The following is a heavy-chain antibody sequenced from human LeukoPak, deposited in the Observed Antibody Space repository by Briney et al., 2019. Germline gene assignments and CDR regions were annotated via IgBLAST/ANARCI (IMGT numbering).Heavy chain of an antibody. D-gene: IGHD6-19*01. CDR3: ARDRVAGSFSYYGMDV. CDR2: ISAYNGNT. CDR1: GYTFTNYG. V-gene: IGHV1-18*01. Sequence: HGASVTVSCKASGYTFTNYGISWVRQAPGQGLEWMGWISAYNGNTNYAQKLQGRVTMTTDTSTSTAYMELRSLRSDDTAVYYCARDRVAGSFSYYGMDVWGRGTTVTVSS. J-gene: IGHJ6*02.